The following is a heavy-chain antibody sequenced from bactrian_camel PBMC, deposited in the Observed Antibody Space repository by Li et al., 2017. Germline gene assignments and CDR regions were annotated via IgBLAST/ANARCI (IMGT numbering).Heavy chain of an antibody. CDR2: ISSSGGST. CDR3: TRETQWVGYHEMAEY. J-gene: IGHJ4*01. CDR1: GFQFGDYP. Sequence: DVQLVESGGGQVQPGGSLRLSCIASGFQFGDYPMSWVRQAPGKGLEWVSLISSSGGSTLYADSVKGRFTISRDNAKNTVYLQLNGLKIEDTAMYYCTRETQWVGYHEMAEYWGQGTQVTVS. D-gene: IGHD5*01. V-gene: IGHV3S40*01.